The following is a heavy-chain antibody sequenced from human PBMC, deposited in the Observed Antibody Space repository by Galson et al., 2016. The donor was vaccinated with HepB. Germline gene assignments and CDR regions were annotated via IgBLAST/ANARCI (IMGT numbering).Heavy chain of an antibody. CDR3: ARAHGRFNWNYYYLDY. V-gene: IGHV3-74*01. D-gene: IGHD1-7*01. Sequence: SLRLSCAASGFTFSTFWMHWVRQTPGKGLVWVSHINSDGSITNYADSVKGRFTLSRDNAKNKPYLQMDSLRVEDTAVYYCARAHGRFNWNYYYLDYWGQGTLVTVSS. CDR1: GFTFSTFW. J-gene: IGHJ4*02. CDR2: INSDGSIT.